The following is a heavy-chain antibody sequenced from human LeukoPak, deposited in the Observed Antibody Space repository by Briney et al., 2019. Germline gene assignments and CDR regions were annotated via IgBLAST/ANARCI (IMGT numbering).Heavy chain of an antibody. D-gene: IGHD3-10*01. Sequence: PSETLSLTCAVYGGSFSGYYWSWIRQPPGKGLEWIGEINHSGSTNYNPSLKSRVTISVDTSKNQFSLKLSSVTAADTAVYYCARAGQFPGVDYYYMDVWGKGTTVTVSS. CDR2: INHSGST. CDR3: ARAGQFPGVDYYYMDV. J-gene: IGHJ6*03. V-gene: IGHV4-34*01. CDR1: GGSFSGYY.